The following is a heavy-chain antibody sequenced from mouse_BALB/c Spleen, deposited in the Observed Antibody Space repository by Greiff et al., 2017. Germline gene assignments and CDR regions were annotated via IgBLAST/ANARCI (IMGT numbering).Heavy chain of an antibody. Sequence: EVKLMESGVGLVKLGGSLKLSCAASGFTFSSYYMSWVRQTPEKRLELVAAINSNGGSTYYPDTVKGRFTISRDNAKNTLYLQMSSLKSEDTALYYCARFYYDYDVYYYAMDYWGQGTSVTVSS. D-gene: IGHD2-4*01. CDR3: ARFYYDYDVYYYAMDY. CDR1: GFTFSSYY. J-gene: IGHJ4*01. CDR2: INSNGGST. V-gene: IGHV5-6-2*01.